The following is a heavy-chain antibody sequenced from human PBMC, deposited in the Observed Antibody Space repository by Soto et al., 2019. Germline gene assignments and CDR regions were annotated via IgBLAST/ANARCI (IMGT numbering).Heavy chain of an antibody. CDR1: GFTFSSYW. D-gene: IGHD1-1*01. V-gene: IGHV3-74*01. Sequence: DVQLVESGGDLVQSGGSLRLSCAASGFTFSSYWMHWVRQAPGKGLVGVSRINTDGSRTDYADSVKGRFTISRDNAKNTLYLHRNSLRAEDTAVYYCARPRRTGSSAFDIWGQGTMVTVSS. J-gene: IGHJ3*02. CDR3: ARPRRTGSSAFDI. CDR2: INTDGSRT.